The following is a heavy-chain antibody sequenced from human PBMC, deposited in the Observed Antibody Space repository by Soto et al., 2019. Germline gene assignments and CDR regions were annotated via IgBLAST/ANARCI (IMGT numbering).Heavy chain of an antibody. Sequence: PGESLKISCKGSGYSFTSYWIGWVRQMPGKGLEWMGIIYPGDSDTRYSPSFQGQVTISADKSISTAYLQWSSLKASDTAMYYCARLQSMIVVVITPLDYGMDAWGQGTTVTVSS. CDR2: IYPGDSDT. CDR3: ARLQSMIVVVITPLDYGMDA. J-gene: IGHJ6*02. V-gene: IGHV5-51*03. D-gene: IGHD3-22*01. CDR1: GYSFTSYW.